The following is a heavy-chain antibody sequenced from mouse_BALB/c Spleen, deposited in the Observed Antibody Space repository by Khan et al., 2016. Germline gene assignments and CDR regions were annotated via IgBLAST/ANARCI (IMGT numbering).Heavy chain of an antibody. Sequence: EVQLQESGPSLVQPSQTLSLTCSVTGDSLTSGYWNWIRKFPGNKLEYMGYISYSGSTYYNPSLKSRISITRDTSKNQYYLQLNSVTTEDTANYYGARTTVVENYFDYWGQGTTLTGSS. CDR1: GDSLTSGY. D-gene: IGHD1-1*01. J-gene: IGHJ2*01. CDR3: ARTTVVENYFDY. V-gene: IGHV3-8*02. CDR2: ISYSGST.